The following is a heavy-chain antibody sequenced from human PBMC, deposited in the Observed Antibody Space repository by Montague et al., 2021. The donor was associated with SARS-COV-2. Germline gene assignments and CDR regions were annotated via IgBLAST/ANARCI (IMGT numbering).Heavy chain of an antibody. CDR1: SAFSVSSGYY. CDR3: ARGMIRGVTTPFDY. CDR2: IDYIGTT. D-gene: IGHD3-10*01. Sequence: SETLSLTCSVSSAFSVSSGYYCGWIRQPAGKELGWICNIDYIGTTYYXPCLESRGTISVDTSMNHLSLSVSSVTAAVTAVYFCARGMIRGVTTPFDYWGQGSQVAVSS. V-gene: IGHV4-39*02. J-gene: IGHJ4*02.